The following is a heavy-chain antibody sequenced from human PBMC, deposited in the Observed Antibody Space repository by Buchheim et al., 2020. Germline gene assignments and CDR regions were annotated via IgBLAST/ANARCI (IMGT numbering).Heavy chain of an antibody. V-gene: IGHV3-30*18. J-gene: IGHJ4*02. Sequence: QVQLVESGGGVVQPGRSLRLSCAASGVTFSSYGMHWVCQAPGKGLEWVAVISYDGSNAYYADSVKGRFTISRDNSKNTLYLQMNSLRAEDTAVFYCAKTNYYESSGYIDYWGQGTL. CDR2: ISYDGSNA. D-gene: IGHD3-22*01. CDR3: AKTNYYESSGYIDY. CDR1: GVTFSSYG.